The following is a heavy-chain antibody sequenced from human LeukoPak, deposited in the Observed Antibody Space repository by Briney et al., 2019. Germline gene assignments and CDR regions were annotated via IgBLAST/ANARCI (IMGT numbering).Heavy chain of an antibody. D-gene: IGHD1-14*01. CDR3: ASRYHGSSWNHPFDF. CDR2: IYYSGST. J-gene: IGHJ4*02. V-gene: IGHV4-39*01. Sequence: SETLSLTCTVSGDSIRSSHYYWAWIRQPPGKGLEWIGSIYYSGSTYYNPSLKSRLTVSVDTSKNQFSLKLRSVTAPDTAVYYCASRYHGSSWNHPFDFWGQGTLVTVSS. CDR1: GDSIRSSHYY.